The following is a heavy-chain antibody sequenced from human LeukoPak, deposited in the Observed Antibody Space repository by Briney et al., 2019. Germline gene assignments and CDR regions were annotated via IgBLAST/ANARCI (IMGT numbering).Heavy chain of an antibody. Sequence: PGGSLRLSCAASGFSFSIYYMHWVRQAPGKGLVWVSRINSDATETVYADSVRGRFTISRDNAKNTLYLQMNSLRGEDTAVYYCVLYGLGSSRWGQGTLVTVSS. V-gene: IGHV3-74*01. CDR1: GFSFSIYY. CDR3: VLYGLGSSR. CDR2: INSDATET. J-gene: IGHJ4*02. D-gene: IGHD3-10*01.